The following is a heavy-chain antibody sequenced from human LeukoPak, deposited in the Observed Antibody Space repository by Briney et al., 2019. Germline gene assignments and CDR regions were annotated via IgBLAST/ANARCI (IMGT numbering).Heavy chain of an antibody. J-gene: IGHJ4*02. V-gene: IGHV4-31*03. CDR3: ARDPGGRFSYYFDY. Sequence: SETLSLTCTVSGGSISSGGYYWSWIRQHPGKGREWIGYIYYSGSTYYNPSLKSRVTISVDTSKNQFSLKLSSVTAADTAVYYCARDPGGRFSYYFDYWGQGTLVTVSS. CDR2: IYYSGST. D-gene: IGHD3-3*01. CDR1: GGSISSGGYY.